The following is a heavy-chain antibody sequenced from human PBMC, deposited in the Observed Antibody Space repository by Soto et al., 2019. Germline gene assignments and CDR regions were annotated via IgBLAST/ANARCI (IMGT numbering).Heavy chain of an antibody. J-gene: IGHJ4*02. Sequence: QVQLVQSGAEVKKPGSSVKVSCKACGGTFSSYTISWVRQAPGQGLEWMGRIIPILGIANYAQKFQGRVTITADKSTSAAYMELSSLRSEDTTVYYCASHRGLDYWGQGTLVTVSS. CDR3: ASHRGLDY. CDR1: GGTFSSYT. V-gene: IGHV1-69*02. CDR2: IIPILGIA. D-gene: IGHD3-10*01.